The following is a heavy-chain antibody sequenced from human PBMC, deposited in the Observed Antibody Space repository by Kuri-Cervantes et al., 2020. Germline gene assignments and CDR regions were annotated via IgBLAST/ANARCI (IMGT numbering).Heavy chain of an antibody. Sequence: GESLKISCAASGFTFSSYSMNWVRQAPGKGLEWVANIKQDGSEKYYVDSVKGRFTISRDNAKNSLYLQMNSLRAEDTAVYYCARARTFSSSWYYYYYGMDVWGQGTTVTVSS. CDR3: ARARTFSSSWYYYYYGMDV. CDR2: IKQDGSEK. J-gene: IGHJ6*02. V-gene: IGHV3-7*04. CDR1: GFTFSSYS. D-gene: IGHD6-13*01.